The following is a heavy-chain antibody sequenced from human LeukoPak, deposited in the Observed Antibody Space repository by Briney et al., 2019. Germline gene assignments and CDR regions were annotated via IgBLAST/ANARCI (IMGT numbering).Heavy chain of an antibody. CDR3: ARDGPTGGSYFDY. D-gene: IGHD1-26*01. Sequence: GGSLRLSCVASGFTFSSRDWMTWVRQAPGKGLEWVANIKQDGSEKYYVDSVKGRFTISRDNAKNSLYLQMNSLRAEDTAVYYCARDGPTGGSYFDYWGQGTLVTVSS. CDR1: GFTFSSRDW. J-gene: IGHJ4*02. CDR2: IKQDGSEK. V-gene: IGHV3-7*01.